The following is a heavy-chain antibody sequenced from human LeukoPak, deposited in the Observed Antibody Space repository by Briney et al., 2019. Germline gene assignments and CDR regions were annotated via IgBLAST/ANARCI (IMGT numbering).Heavy chain of an antibody. CDR2: IRSKANSYAT. CDR3: ARDRSGPGYHFDY. CDR1: GFTFSGSA. J-gene: IGHJ4*02. V-gene: IGHV3-73*01. Sequence: QPGGSLRLSCAASGFTFSGSAMHWVRQASGKGLEWVGRIRSKANSYATAYAASVKGRFTISRDDSKNTAYLQMNSLKTEDTAVYYCARDRSGPGYHFDYWGQGTLVTVSS. D-gene: IGHD1-1*01.